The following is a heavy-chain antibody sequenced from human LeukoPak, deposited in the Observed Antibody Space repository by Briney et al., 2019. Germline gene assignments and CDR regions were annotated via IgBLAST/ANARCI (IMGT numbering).Heavy chain of an antibody. CDR2: ISSSSSYI. Sequence: PGGSLRLSCAASGFTFGSYSMNWVRQAPGKGLEWVSSISSSSSYIYYADSVKGRFTISRDNAKNSLYLQMNSLRAEDTALYYCAKDPAVAGPLGGMDVWGQGTTVTVSS. CDR3: AKDPAVAGPLGGMDV. J-gene: IGHJ6*02. CDR1: GFTFGSYS. V-gene: IGHV3-21*04. D-gene: IGHD6-19*01.